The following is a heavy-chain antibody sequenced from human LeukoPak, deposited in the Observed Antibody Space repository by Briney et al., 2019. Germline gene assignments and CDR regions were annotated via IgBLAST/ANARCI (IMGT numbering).Heavy chain of an antibody. CDR2: VSGSGSST. J-gene: IGHJ4*02. Sequence: PGGSLRLSCAVSGIIFSSYAMSWVRQAPGKGLEWVSSVSGSGSSTFYADSVKGRCTISRDNSKNTLYLQMNSLRAEDTAVYYCARQIGYCSDGNCCFNYWGQGTLVTVSS. CDR3: ARQIGYCSDGNCCFNY. V-gene: IGHV3-23*01. CDR1: GIIFSSYA. D-gene: IGHD2-15*01.